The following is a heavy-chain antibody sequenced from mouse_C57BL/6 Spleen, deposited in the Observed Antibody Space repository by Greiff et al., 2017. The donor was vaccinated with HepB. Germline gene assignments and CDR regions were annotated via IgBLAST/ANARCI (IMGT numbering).Heavy chain of an antibody. CDR3: ARHGSTYPDWFAY. J-gene: IGHJ3*01. Sequence: EVQLQQSGAELVKPGASVKLSCTASGFNIKDYYMPWVKQRTEQGLEWIGRIDPEDGATKYAPKFPGKATITADTSSNTAYLQLSSLTSEDTAVYYCARHGSTYPDWFAYWGQGTLVTVSA. CDR2: IDPEDGAT. D-gene: IGHD1-1*01. V-gene: IGHV14-2*01. CDR1: GFNIKDYY.